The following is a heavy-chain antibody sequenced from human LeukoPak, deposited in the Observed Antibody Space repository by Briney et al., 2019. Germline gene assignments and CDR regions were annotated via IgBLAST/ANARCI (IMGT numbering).Heavy chain of an antibody. D-gene: IGHD2/OR15-2a*01. CDR3: VRVLPSDY. Sequence: ASVKVSCKTSGYTFTGNYMHWVRQAPGQGLEWMGWINPNSGGTNYAQKFQGRVTMTRDTSISTGYMELSRLTSDDTAIYYCVRVLPSDYWGQGTLVTVSS. CDR2: INPNSGGT. J-gene: IGHJ4*02. V-gene: IGHV1-2*02. CDR1: GYTFTGNY.